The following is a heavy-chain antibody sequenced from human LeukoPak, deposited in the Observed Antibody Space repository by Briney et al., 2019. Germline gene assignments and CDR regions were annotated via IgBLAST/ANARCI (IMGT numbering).Heavy chain of an antibody. V-gene: IGHV4-61*02. CDR3: ARLPYYYDIPPPDPAQLDV. CDR2: IYTSGST. Sequence: PSETLSLTCTVSGGSISSGSYYWGCIRQPAGKGLEWIGRIYTSGSTNYNPSLESRVTISVDTSKNQFSLKLSSVTAADTAVYYCARLPYYYDIPPPDPAQLDVWGKGTTVTVSS. CDR1: GGSISSGSYY. D-gene: IGHD3-9*01. J-gene: IGHJ6*04.